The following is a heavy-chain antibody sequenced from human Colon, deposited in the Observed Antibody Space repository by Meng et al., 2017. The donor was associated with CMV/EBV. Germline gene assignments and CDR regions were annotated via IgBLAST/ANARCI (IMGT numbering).Heavy chain of an antibody. J-gene: IGHJ4*02. D-gene: IGHD6-13*01. CDR2: ITHTSDT. V-gene: IGHV3-69-1*02. CDR1: GGSFSSYY. Sequence: GGSLRLSCADYGGSFSSYYWTWIRQPPGKGLEWVSSITHTSDTYYADSLKGRFTLSRDNAQNSVYLQMDSLTAEDTAIYYCARGWPPDYWGQGTLVTVSS. CDR3: ARGWPPDY.